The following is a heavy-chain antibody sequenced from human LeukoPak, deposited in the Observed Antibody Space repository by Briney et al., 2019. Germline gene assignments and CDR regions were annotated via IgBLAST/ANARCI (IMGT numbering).Heavy chain of an antibody. V-gene: IGHV1-69*04. CDR2: IIPILGIA. Sequence: SVKVSCKASGGTFSSYAISWVRQAPGQGLEWMGRIIPILGIANYAQKFQGRVTITADKSTSTAYMELSSLRSEDTAVYYCARDQLLDDYYGSGSLDYWGQGTLVTVSS. J-gene: IGHJ4*02. CDR1: GGTFSSYA. D-gene: IGHD3-10*01. CDR3: ARDQLLDDYYGSGSLDY.